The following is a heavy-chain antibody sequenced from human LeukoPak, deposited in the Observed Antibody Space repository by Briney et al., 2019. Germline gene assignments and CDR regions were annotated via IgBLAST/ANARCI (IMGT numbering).Heavy chain of an antibody. J-gene: IGHJ4*01. CDR3: ASPFH. Sequence: PSETLSLTCTVSGYSISSGYYWGWIRQPPGKGLEWIGSIYHSGSTYYNPSLKSRVTISVDTSKNQFSLKLSSVTAADTAVYYCASPFHWGQEPWSPSPQ. CDR1: GYSISSGYY. V-gene: IGHV4-38-2*02. CDR2: IYHSGST.